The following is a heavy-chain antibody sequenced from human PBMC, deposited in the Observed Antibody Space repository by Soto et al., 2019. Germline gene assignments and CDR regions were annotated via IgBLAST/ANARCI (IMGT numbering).Heavy chain of an antibody. V-gene: IGHV4-31*03. CDR1: GGSVSSDDYS. Sequence: QVQLQESGPGLVKPSQTLSVTCTGSGGSVSSDDYSWSWISQHPGKGLEWMGYIRDSGSTYYNPSLEGRVTISVDTSKNPFSLRLRYVTAADTAVYYCARAMDNYFDYWGQGTLVAATS. J-gene: IGHJ4*02. CDR2: IRDSGST. D-gene: IGHD2-8*01. CDR3: ARAMDNYFDY.